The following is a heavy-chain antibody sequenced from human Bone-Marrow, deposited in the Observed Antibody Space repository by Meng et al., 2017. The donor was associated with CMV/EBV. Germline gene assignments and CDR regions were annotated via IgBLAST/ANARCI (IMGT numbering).Heavy chain of an antibody. Sequence: SEPLSLTCTVSGGSISSSSYYWGWIRQPPGKGLEWIGSIYYSGSTYYNPSLKSRVTISVDTSKNQFSLKLSSVTAADTAVYYCARGVVVPAAMRWYFDYWGQGTLVTVSS. CDR3: ARGVVVPAAMRWYFDY. CDR2: IYYSGST. D-gene: IGHD2-2*01. J-gene: IGHJ4*02. V-gene: IGHV4-39*07. CDR1: GGSISSSSYY.